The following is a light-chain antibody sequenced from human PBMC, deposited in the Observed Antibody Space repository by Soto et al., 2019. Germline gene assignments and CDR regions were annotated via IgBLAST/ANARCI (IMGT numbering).Light chain of an antibody. CDR3: QHYNSYSEA. V-gene: IGKV1-5*03. Sequence: DIQMTQSPSTLSGPVGDRVTITCRASKTISSWLAWYQQKPGKAPKLLIYKASTLTSGVPSRFSGSGSGTEFTLTISSLQPDDFATYYCQHYNSYSEAFGQGTKVDIK. J-gene: IGKJ1*01. CDR1: KTISSW. CDR2: KAS.